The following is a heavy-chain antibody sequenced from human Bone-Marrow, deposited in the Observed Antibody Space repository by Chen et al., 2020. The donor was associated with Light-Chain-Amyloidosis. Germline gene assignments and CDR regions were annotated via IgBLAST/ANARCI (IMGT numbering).Heavy chain of an antibody. CDR3: ARENYYDSSGYGY. V-gene: IGHV3-33*01. D-gene: IGHD3-22*01. CDR2: IWYDGSNK. J-gene: IGHJ4*02. CDR1: GFTFSSYG. Sequence: QVQLVESGGGVVQPGRSLRLSCAASGFTFSSYGMHWVRQAPGKWLEWVAVIWYDGSNKYYADSVKGRFTISRDNSKNTLYLQMNSLRAEDTAVYYCARENYYDSSGYGYWGQGTLVTVSS.